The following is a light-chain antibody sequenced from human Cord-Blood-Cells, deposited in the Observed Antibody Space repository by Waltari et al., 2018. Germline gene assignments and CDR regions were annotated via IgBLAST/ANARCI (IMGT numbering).Light chain of an antibody. CDR2: DVT. CDR1: GRAAGASDY. CDR3: SSQTLDGLVL. V-gene: IGLV2-14*03. Sequence: QSALTHPASVSGSPGQSITIPSRAVGRAAGASDYVSWHQHHPDKAPQVIIYDVTNRPSGVSDRFSASKSANTASLTISRLQPEDEADYYCSSQTLDGLVLFGGGTRLTVL. J-gene: IGLJ2*01.